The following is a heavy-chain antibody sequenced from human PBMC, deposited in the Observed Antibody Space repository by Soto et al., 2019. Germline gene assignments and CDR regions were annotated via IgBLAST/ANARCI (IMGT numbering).Heavy chain of an antibody. V-gene: IGHV4-34*01. Sequence: LSLTCAVYGGSFTGNYRIWIRQPPVKGLEWIGEVNDSGSTNFNPSLKSRVTISVDTSKKQFTLKLTSVTAADTAVYYCATDSATSYFGMDVWGHGTTVTVSS. J-gene: IGHJ6*02. CDR2: VNDSGST. D-gene: IGHD1-26*01. CDR1: GGSFTGNY. CDR3: ATDSATSYFGMDV.